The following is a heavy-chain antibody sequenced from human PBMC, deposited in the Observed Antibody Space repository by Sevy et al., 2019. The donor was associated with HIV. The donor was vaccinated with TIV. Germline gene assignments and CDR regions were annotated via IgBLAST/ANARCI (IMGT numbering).Heavy chain of an antibody. CDR3: TKDLCTNGVCLLFDY. V-gene: IGHV3-15*07. D-gene: IGHD2-8*01. CDR2: IKSKTDGGTT. J-gene: IGHJ4*02. Sequence: GGSLRLSCAASGFTFSNAWMNWVRQAPGKGLEWVGRIKSKTDGGTTDYAAPVKGRFTISRDDSKNTLYLQMNSLKTEETAVYYCTKDLCTNGVCLLFDYWGQGTLVTVSS. CDR1: GFTFSNAW.